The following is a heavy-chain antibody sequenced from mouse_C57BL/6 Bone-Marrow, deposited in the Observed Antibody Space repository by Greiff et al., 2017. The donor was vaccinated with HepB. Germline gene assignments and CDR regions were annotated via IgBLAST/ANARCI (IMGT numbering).Heavy chain of an antibody. V-gene: IGHV5-4*01. CDR2: ISDGGSYT. D-gene: IGHD2-2*01. CDR1: GFTFSSYA. CDR3: ARDRYYGYDGYWYFDV. J-gene: IGHJ1*03. Sequence: EVHLVESGGGLVKPGGSLKLSCAASGFTFSSYAMSWVRQTPEKRLEWVATISDGGSYTYYPDNVKGRFTISRDNAKNNMYLQMSHLKSEDTAMYSCARDRYYGYDGYWYFDVWGTGTTVTVSS.